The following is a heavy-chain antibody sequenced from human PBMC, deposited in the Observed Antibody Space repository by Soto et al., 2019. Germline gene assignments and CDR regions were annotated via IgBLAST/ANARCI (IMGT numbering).Heavy chain of an antibody. CDR3: ARGRSINTNMDY. J-gene: IGHJ4*02. Sequence: EAQLVESGGGLVKPGGSLRLSCAASGFTFSTYSMNWVRQAPGKGLEWVSSISSSGSSRSYADSVKGRFTISRDNAKNTLYLQMDSLRAEDTAVYYCARGRSINTNMDYWGQGTLVTVSS. V-gene: IGHV3-21*01. CDR2: ISSSGSSR. D-gene: IGHD2-2*01. CDR1: GFTFSTYS.